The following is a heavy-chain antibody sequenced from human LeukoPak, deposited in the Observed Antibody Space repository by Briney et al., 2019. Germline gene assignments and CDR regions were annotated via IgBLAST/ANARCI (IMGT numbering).Heavy chain of an antibody. D-gene: IGHD3-10*01. CDR1: GFTFSDYS. Sequence: GGSLRLSCAASGFTFSDYSMNWVRQAPGRGLEWVSSIDSTSTFIYYADSMKGRFTISRDNAKNSLYLQMNSLRAEDTAVYYCAEGSETFAYWGQGTLVTVSS. J-gene: IGHJ4*02. V-gene: IGHV3-21*01. CDR2: IDSTSTFI. CDR3: AEGSETFAY.